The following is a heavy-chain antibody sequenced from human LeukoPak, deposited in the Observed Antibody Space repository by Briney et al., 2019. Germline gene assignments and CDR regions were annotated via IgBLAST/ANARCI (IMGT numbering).Heavy chain of an antibody. CDR3: AKGKFGDPLNY. J-gene: IGHJ4*02. Sequence: GSLRLSCTASGFTVSGNYMNWVRQAPGKGLGWVSVVYTDGNIYYADSVKGRFTISKDNSKNTVDLLMNNVRTEDTALYYCAKGKFGDPLNYWGQGTLVTVS. CDR2: VYTDGNI. CDR1: GFTVSGNY. D-gene: IGHD3-10*01. V-gene: IGHV3-53*01.